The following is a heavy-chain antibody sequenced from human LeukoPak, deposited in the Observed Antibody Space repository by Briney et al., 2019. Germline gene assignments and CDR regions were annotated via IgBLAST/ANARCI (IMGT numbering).Heavy chain of an antibody. CDR3: ARVQKQWLDDAFDI. CDR1: GYTFTSYA. V-gene: IGHV1-3*01. D-gene: IGHD6-19*01. CDR2: INAGNGNT. Sequence: ASVKVSCKASGYTFTSYAMHWVRQAPGQRLEWMGWINAGNGNTKYSQKFQGRVTITRDTSASTAYMELSSLRSEDTAVYYCARVQKQWLDDAFDIWGQGTMVTVSS. J-gene: IGHJ3*02.